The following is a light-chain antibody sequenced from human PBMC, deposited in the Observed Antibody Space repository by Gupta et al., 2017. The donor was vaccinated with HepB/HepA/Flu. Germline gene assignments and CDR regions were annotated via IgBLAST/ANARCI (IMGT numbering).Light chain of an antibody. J-gene: IGLJ2*01. CDR1: SGHSSYA. V-gene: IGLV4-69*01. CDR3: PNSGTSIFFV. Sequence: QLVLSQSPSASASLGASVKLTCTLSSGHSSYAIAWHQQQPEKGPRYLMKLNSDGSHSNADGTPDRCAATCAGAAPLTNTSSHEAEDDAYYYCPNSGTSIFFVFGGGTKLTVL. CDR2: LNSDGSH.